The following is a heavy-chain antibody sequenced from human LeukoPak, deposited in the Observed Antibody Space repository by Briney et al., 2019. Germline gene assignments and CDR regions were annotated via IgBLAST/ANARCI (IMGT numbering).Heavy chain of an antibody. CDR1: GFTLSTSW. D-gene: IGHD3-16*01. CDR3: AKGDYFDY. V-gene: IGHV3-7*01. Sequence: PGGSLRLSCAASGFTLSTSWMSWVRQAPGKGLERVANIKEDGSEKWYMDSVKGRFTISRDNAKNSLYLQMNSLRAEDTAVFYCAKGDYFDYWGQGTLVTVSS. J-gene: IGHJ4*02. CDR2: IKEDGSEK.